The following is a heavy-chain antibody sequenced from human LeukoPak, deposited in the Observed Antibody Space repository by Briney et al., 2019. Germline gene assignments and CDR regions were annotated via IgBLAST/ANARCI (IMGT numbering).Heavy chain of an antibody. J-gene: IGHJ4*02. CDR3: ARDNPPDY. CDR1: GFTFSSYA. CDR2: IKQDGSEK. V-gene: IGHV3-7*03. Sequence: GGSLRLSCAASGFTFSSYAMSWVRQAPGKGLEWVANIKQDGSEKSYVESVRGRFTISRDNAKNSLYLQLNSLRAEDTALYYCARDNPPDYWGQGTLVTVSS.